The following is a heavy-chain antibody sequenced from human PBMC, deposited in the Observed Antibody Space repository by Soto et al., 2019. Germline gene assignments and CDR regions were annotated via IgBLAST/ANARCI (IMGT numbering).Heavy chain of an antibody. J-gene: IGHJ6*02. V-gene: IGHV5-51*01. CDR3: ARQHCSGGSCVTKYYSGMDV. CDR1: GYNCASYG. Sequence: VSQRVSWNGSGYNCASYGVRCVRQRPVKGLEWMGIIYRCDSDTRYSPSFQGQVTISADKSISTAYLPWSSLKASDTAMYYCARQHCSGGSCVTKYYSGMDVWGQGPTVTVSS. CDR2: IYRCDSDT. D-gene: IGHD2-15*01.